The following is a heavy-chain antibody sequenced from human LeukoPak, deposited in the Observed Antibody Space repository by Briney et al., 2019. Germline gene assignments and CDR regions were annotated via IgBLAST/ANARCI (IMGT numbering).Heavy chain of an antibody. D-gene: IGHD4-17*01. J-gene: IGHJ3*02. CDR1: GITFSSYA. CDR3: ARGPNGDYIGAFDM. Sequence: GGSLRLSCAASGITFSSYAMTWVRQAPGKGLEWVSSISGSGGSTDYADSVKGRFTISRDNSRYTLFLQMNSLRAEDTAVYYCARGPNGDYIGAFDMWGPGTMVTVSS. CDR2: ISGSGGST. V-gene: IGHV3-23*01.